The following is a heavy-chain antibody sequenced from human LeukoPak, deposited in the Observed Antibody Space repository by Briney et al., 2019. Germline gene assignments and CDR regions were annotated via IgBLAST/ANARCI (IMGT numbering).Heavy chain of an antibody. V-gene: IGHV4-31*03. CDR3: ARVRICSGGSCYSPVDY. J-gene: IGHJ4*02. CDR1: GGPISSGGYY. CDR2: IYYSGST. D-gene: IGHD2-15*01. Sequence: PSQTLSLTCTVSGGPISSGGYYWSWLRQHPGKGLEWIGYIYYSGSTYYNPSLKSRVTISVDTSKNQFSLKLSSVTAADTAVYYCARVRICSGGSCYSPVDYWGQGTLVTVSS.